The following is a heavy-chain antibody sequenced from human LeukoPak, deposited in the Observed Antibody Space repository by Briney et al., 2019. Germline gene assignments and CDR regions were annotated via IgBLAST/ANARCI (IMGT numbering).Heavy chain of an antibody. CDR3: ASDGGPFDH. CDR1: GIMFSGYW. J-gene: IGHJ4*02. V-gene: IGHV3-7*01. Sequence: VGSLRLSCTASGIMFSGYWMSWVRQAPGKGLEWVANIKQHGTEKYYVDSVKGRFTISRDDAKKSVYLQMNSLRAEDTAVYYCASDGGPFDHWGQGILVTVAS. CDR2: IKQHGTEK. D-gene: IGHD3-16*01.